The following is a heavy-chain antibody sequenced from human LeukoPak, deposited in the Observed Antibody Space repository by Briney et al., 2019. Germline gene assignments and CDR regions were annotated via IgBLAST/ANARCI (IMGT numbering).Heavy chain of an antibody. D-gene: IGHD2-15*01. V-gene: IGHV1-69*04. CDR1: GGTFSSYA. CDR3: ARDLGMGCSGGSCYAPFDY. CDR2: IIPIFGIA. Sequence: RASLKVSCKASGGTFSSYAISWVRQAPGQGLECMRRIIPIFGIANYAQKFQGRVTVTADKSTSTAYMELSSLRSEDTAVYYCARDLGMGCSGGSCYAPFDYWGQGTLVTVSS. J-gene: IGHJ4*02.